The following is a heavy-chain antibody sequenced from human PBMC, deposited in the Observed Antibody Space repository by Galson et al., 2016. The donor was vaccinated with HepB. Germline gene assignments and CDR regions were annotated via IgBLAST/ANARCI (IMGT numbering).Heavy chain of an antibody. J-gene: IGHJ3*02. CDR3: ARQAPPYDILTGYYNGADDAFDI. Sequence: QSGAEVKKPGESLRISCKGSGDSFTSYWISWVRQMPGKGLEWMGRIDPSDSYTNYSPSFQGHVTVSADKSISTAYLQWSSLKASDTAMYFCARQAPPYDILTGYYNGADDAFDIWGLGTMVTFSS. V-gene: IGHV5-10-1*01. D-gene: IGHD3-9*01. CDR2: IDPSDSYT. CDR1: GDSFTSYW.